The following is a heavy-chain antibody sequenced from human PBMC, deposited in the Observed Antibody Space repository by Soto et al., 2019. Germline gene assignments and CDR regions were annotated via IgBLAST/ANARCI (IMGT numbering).Heavy chain of an antibody. CDR3: ARDRNCSGGSCYGDNFDY. J-gene: IGHJ4*02. V-gene: IGHV3-30-3*01. D-gene: IGHD2-15*01. Sequence: GGSLRLSCADSGFTFNSYAMHWVRHAPGKGLEWVAVISYDGSNKYYADSVKGRFTISRDNSKNTLYLQMNSLRAEDTAVYYCARDRNCSGGSCYGDNFDYWGQGT. CDR2: ISYDGSNK. CDR1: GFTFNSYA.